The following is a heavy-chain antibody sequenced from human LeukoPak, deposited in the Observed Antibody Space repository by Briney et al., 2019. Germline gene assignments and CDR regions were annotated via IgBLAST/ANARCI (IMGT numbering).Heavy chain of an antibody. D-gene: IGHD4-17*01. CDR2: ISSSSTI. CDR3: AKDRYGDYPLFDY. V-gene: IGHV3-48*01. CDR1: GFTFSSYS. Sequence: PGGSLRLSCAASGFTFSSYSMNWVRQAPGKGLEWVSYISSSSTIYYADSVKGRFTISRDNSKNTLYLQMNSLRAEDTAVYYCAKDRYGDYPLFDYWGQGTLVTVSS. J-gene: IGHJ4*02.